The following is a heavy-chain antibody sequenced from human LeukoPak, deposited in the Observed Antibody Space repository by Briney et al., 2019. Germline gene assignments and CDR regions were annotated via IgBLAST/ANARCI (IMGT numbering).Heavy chain of an antibody. CDR2: ISYDGTKT. Sequence: PGGSLRLSCAASGFTFTTYGMHWVRQAPGEGLDWVALISYDGTKTYYSDSVKGRFTISRDNAKNTLYLQMNSLRVEDTAVYYCTRGPPDGSGNYYPGDFWGQGTLVTVSS. V-gene: IGHV3-30*03. D-gene: IGHD3-10*01. CDR3: TRGPPDGSGNYYPGDF. CDR1: GFTFTTYG. J-gene: IGHJ4*02.